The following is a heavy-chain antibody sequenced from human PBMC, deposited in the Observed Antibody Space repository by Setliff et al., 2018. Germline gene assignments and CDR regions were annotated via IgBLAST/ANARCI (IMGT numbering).Heavy chain of an antibody. CDR1: GFTFRSYS. D-gene: IGHD3-22*01. Sequence: PGGSLRLSCAASGFTFRSYSMTWVRQAPGKGLEWVSGISSSGSYTYYAASVKGRLTISRDNANNSLFLQMDTLRPEDTAVYYCARDNYYDSTQDAFDIWGQGTMVTVSS. CDR3: ARDNYYDSTQDAFDI. J-gene: IGHJ3*02. CDR2: ISSSGSYT. V-gene: IGHV3-21*06.